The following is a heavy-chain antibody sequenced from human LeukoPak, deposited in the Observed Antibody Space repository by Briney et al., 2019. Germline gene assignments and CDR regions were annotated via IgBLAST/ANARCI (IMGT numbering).Heavy chain of an antibody. V-gene: IGHV3-23*01. J-gene: IGHJ4*02. CDR1: GFTLSSYA. D-gene: IGHD3-22*01. CDR3: AKSKFSYETSGYNY. Sequence: GGSLRLSCAASGFTLSSYAMSWVRQAPGKGLEWVSHISDSGGSTYYSDSVKGRFTISRDSSKNTQYLQMNSLRAEDTAVYYCAKSKFSYETSGYNYWGQGTLVTVSS. CDR2: ISDSGGST.